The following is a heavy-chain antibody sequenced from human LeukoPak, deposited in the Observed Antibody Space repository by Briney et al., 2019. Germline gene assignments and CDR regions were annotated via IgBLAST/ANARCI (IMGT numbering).Heavy chain of an antibody. CDR1: GFTVSSNY. CDR3: AKSDCGSDGCKLLNY. Sequence: GGSLRLSCAASGFTVSSNYMSWVRQAPGKGLEWVSVIYSGGSTYYADSVKGRFTISRDNSKNTLYLQMINLRAEDTAVYFCAKSDCGSDGCKLLNYWGQGILVTVSS. D-gene: IGHD2-21*01. J-gene: IGHJ4*02. CDR2: IYSGGST. V-gene: IGHV3-53*01.